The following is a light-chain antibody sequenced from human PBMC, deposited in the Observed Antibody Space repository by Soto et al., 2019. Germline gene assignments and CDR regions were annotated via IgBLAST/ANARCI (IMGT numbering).Light chain of an antibody. CDR2: ENN. CDR1: SSNIGAGYE. J-gene: IGLJ1*01. Sequence: QSVLTQPPSVSEAPGQRVTISCTGTSSNIGAGYEAHWYQQVPGTAPKLLIYENNNRPSGVPDRFSGSKSGTSASLAITGLHAEDEAEYYCQSYDSSLSGDVFGTGTKVTVL. V-gene: IGLV1-40*01. CDR3: QSYDSSLSGDV.